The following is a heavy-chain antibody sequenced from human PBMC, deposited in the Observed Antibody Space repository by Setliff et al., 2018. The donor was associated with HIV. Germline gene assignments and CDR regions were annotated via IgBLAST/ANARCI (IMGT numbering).Heavy chain of an antibody. Sequence: GGSLRLSCAASGFTFSGSPLHWVRQASGKGLEWVGRILDKANGYATAYAASVKGRFTISRDDSKNTAYLQMTSMTAADTGIYYCAAFFVTPLTTQDFWGQGTLVTVSS. D-gene: IGHD4-17*01. V-gene: IGHV3-73*01. CDR1: GFTFSGSP. CDR3: AAFFVTPLTTQDF. CDR2: ILDKANGYAT. J-gene: IGHJ4*02.